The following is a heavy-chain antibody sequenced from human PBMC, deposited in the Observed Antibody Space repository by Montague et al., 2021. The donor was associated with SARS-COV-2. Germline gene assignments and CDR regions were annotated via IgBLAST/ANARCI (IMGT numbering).Heavy chain of an antibody. CDR2: ISGSGGST. CDR3: ARAAAGYYYYGMDV. V-gene: IGHV3-23*01. CDR1: GFTFSSYA. Sequence: SLRLSCAASGFTFSSYAMSWVRQAPGKGLEWVSAISGSGGSTYYADSVKGRFTISRDNSKNTLYLQMNSLRAEDTAVYYCARAAAGYYYYGMDVWGQGTTATVSS. J-gene: IGHJ6*02. D-gene: IGHD6-13*01.